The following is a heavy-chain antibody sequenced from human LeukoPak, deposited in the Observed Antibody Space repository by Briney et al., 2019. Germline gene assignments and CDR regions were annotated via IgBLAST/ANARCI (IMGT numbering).Heavy chain of an antibody. CDR3: TRQDDKYYYDSSGFDY. J-gene: IGHJ4*02. Sequence: GGSLRLSCTASGFTFGDYAMSWVRQAPGKGLEWVGFIRSKAYGGTTEYAASVKGRFTISRDDSKSIAYLQMNSLKTEDTAVYYCTRQDDKYYYDSSGFDYWGQGTLVTVSS. V-gene: IGHV3-49*04. CDR2: IRSKAYGGTT. CDR1: GFTFGDYA. D-gene: IGHD3-22*01.